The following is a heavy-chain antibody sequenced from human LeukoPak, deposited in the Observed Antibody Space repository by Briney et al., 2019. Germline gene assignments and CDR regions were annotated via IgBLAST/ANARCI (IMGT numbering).Heavy chain of an antibody. V-gene: IGHV3-30*02. CDR1: GFTFSNFN. Sequence: GGSLRLSCAASGFTFSNFNMYWVRQAPGKGLEWVAFIRYAGSTKYYAASLKGRFTISRDNSKNTVDLQMNSLRPEDTAVYYCAKDLRYSFGLWGQGTLVTVSS. D-gene: IGHD5-18*01. J-gene: IGHJ4*02. CDR3: AKDLRYSFGL. CDR2: IRYAGSTK.